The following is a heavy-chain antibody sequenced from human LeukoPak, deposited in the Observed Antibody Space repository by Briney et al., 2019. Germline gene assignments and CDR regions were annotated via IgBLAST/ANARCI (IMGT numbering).Heavy chain of an antibody. D-gene: IGHD3-10*01. V-gene: IGHV4-4*07. CDR2: IYNGGII. J-gene: IGHJ5*02. CDR1: GDSISRYY. CDR3: ARDSGTTGEVKFDP. Sequence: SETLSLTCTVSGDSISRYYWSWIRQPAGKGLEWIGRIYNGGIITYNPSLKSRVTISIDTSNNQFSLRLRFVTAADTAVYYSARDSGTTGEVKFDPWGQGTLVTVSS.